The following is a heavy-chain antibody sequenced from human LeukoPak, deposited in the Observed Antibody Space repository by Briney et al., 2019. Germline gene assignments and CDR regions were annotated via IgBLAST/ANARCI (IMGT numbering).Heavy chain of an antibody. CDR1: GGSISSSDYY. J-gene: IGHJ3*02. CDR3: ARGLGMIKQQLWLQFSSPDAFDI. CDR2: IYYGGST. V-gene: IGHV4-39*07. D-gene: IGHD5-18*01. Sequence: PSETLSLTCTVSGGSISSSDYYWGWIHQPPGKGLEWIGSIYYGGSTYYNPSLKSRVTISVDTSKNQFSLKLSSVTAADTAVYYCARGLGMIKQQLWLQFSSPDAFDIWGQGTMVTVSS.